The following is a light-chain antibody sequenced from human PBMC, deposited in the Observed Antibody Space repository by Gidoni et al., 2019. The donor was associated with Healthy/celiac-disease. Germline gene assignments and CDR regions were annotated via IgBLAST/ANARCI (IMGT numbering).Light chain of an antibody. CDR2: AAS. CDR3: QQSYSTPPT. CDR1: QSISSY. V-gene: IGKV1-39*01. J-gene: IGKJ1*01. Sequence: DIQMTQSPSSLSASVGDRVTITCRASQSISSYLNWYQQKPGKAPKFLIYAASSLQSGVPSRFSGSGSGTDFTLTISSLQPEDFANYYCQQSYSTPPTFGQGTKVEIK.